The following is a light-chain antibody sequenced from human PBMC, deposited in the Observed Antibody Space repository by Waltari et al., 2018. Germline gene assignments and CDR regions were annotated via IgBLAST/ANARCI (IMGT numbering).Light chain of an antibody. CDR2: AVT. CDR1: SSDVGVYDL. J-gene: IGLJ2*01. Sequence: QSALTQPASVSGSPGQSITISCAGTSSDVGVYDLVSWYQHHPDKAPKLLIYAVTKRPSGVSNRFSGSKSGNTASLTISGLQAEDEATYYCCSYLERTVFGGGTKLTVL. CDR3: CSYLERTV. V-gene: IGLV2-23*02.